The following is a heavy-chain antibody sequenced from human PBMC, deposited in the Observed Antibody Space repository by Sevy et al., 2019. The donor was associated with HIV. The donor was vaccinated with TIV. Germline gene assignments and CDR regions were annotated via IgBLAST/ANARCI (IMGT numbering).Heavy chain of an antibody. CDR2: IYWDDDK. D-gene: IGHD2-8*01. CDR3: AHRRDDTVVMVYGDFDY. Sequence: SGPTLVNPTQTLTLTCTLSGFSLATSGVGVGWIRQPPGKALEWLALIYWDDDKRYSPSLKSRLTITKDSSKNQVVLTMTNMDPMDTATYYCAHRRDDTVVMVYGDFDYWGQGALVTVSS. CDR1: GFSLATSGVG. V-gene: IGHV2-5*02. J-gene: IGHJ4*02.